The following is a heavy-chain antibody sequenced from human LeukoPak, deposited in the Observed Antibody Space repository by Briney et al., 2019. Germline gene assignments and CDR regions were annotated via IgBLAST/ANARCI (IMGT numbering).Heavy chain of an antibody. J-gene: IGHJ1*01. Sequence: SETLSLTCTVSSGSMSSSSYYWGWIRQPPGKGLEWIGTIYYSGSTNYNPSLRSRVTISIDTSKKQYPLKLASVTAADTAVYYCARHFIGYYDSSGYVQHWGQGTLVTVSS. D-gene: IGHD3-22*01. CDR1: SGSMSSSSYY. CDR2: IYYSGST. CDR3: ARHFIGYYDSSGYVQH. V-gene: IGHV4-39*01.